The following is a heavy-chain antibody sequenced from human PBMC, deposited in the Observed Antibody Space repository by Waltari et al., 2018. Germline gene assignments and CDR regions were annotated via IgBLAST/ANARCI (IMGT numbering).Heavy chain of an antibody. Sequence: QVQLQQWGAGLLKPSETLSLTCAVYGGSFSGYYWSWIRQPPGKGLEWIGEINHSGSTNYNPSLKSRVTISVDTSKNQFSLKLSSVTAADTAVYYCARGPSAVAGRYYYYGMDVWGQGTTVTVSS. J-gene: IGHJ6*02. CDR3: ARGPSAVAGRYYYYGMDV. V-gene: IGHV4-34*01. D-gene: IGHD6-19*01. CDR1: GGSFSGYY. CDR2: INHSGST.